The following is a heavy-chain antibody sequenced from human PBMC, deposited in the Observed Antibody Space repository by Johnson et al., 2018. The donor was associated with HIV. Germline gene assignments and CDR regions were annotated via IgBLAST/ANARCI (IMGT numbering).Heavy chain of an antibody. J-gene: IGHJ3*02. V-gene: IGHV3-13*01. CDR1: GFTFSSYD. D-gene: IGHD6-19*01. CDR2: IGTAGDT. Sequence: VQVVESGGDLVQPGGSLRLSCTASGFTFSSYDMHWVRQATGKGLEWVSAIGTAGDTYYPGSVKGRFTISRENAKNSLYLQMNSLRAEDTAVYYCARAFLHSSGWGPALPDAFDIWGQGTMVTVSS. CDR3: ARAFLHSSGWGPALPDAFDI.